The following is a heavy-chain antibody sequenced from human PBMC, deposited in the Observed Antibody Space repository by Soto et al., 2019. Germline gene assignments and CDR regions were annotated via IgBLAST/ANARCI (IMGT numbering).Heavy chain of an antibody. V-gene: IGHV3-7*03. CDR1: GFTFSSFW. J-gene: IGHJ4*02. CDR2: IKTDGSET. CDR3: TSDRYPRFYHGSGSYPYY. Sequence: GGSLRLSCAASGFTFSSFWMSWVRQAPGKGLEWVANIKTDGSETHYVDSVKGRFTISRDNPKTSLYLQMNSLRVEDTAVYFCTSDRYPRFYHGSGSYPYYWVQGTPVTVSS. D-gene: IGHD3-10*01.